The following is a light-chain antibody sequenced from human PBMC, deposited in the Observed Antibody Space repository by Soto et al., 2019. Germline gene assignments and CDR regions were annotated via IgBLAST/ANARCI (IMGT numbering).Light chain of an antibody. Sequence: SYELTQPPSVSVSPGQTASITCSGDKLGDKYACWYQQKPGQSPVLVISQDTKRPSGIPERFSGSNSGNTATLTISGTQAMDEADYYCQAWDSSTASYVFGPGTKLTVL. CDR2: QDT. CDR3: QAWDSSTASYV. V-gene: IGLV3-1*01. J-gene: IGLJ1*01. CDR1: KLGDKY.